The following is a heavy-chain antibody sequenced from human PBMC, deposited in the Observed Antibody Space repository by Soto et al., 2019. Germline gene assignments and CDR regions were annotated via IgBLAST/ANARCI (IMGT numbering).Heavy chain of an antibody. D-gene: IGHD2-8*02. CDR2: INHSGST. V-gene: IGHV4-34*01. Sequence: QVQLQQWGAGLLKPSETLSLTCAVYGGSFSGYSWTWIRQPPGTGLAWIGEINHSGSTNYNPSLKSRVTISVDTAKNQFSLKLTSVTAADTAVYSCARDKITGLFDYWGQGTLGTVSS. CDR3: ARDKITGLFDY. CDR1: GGSFSGYS. J-gene: IGHJ4*02.